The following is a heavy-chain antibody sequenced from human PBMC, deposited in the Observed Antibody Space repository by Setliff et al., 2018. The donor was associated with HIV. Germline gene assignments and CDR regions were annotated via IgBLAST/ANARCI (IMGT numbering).Heavy chain of an antibody. J-gene: IGHJ6*03. CDR2: IYSGGST. V-gene: IGHV3-66*01. D-gene: IGHD3-3*01. Sequence: LRLSCAASGFTVSSNYMSWVRQAPGKGLEWVSLIYSGGSTYYSDSVKGRFAISRDNSKNTLYLQMNNLRVEDTAVYYCAKDPQTRRLRFSYYYYYMDVWGKGTMVTVSS. CDR3: AKDPQTRRLRFSYYYYYMDV. CDR1: GFTVSSNY.